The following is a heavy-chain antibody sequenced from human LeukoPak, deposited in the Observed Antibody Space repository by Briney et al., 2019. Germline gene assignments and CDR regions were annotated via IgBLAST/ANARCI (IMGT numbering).Heavy chain of an antibody. V-gene: IGHV3-48*02. CDR1: GFTFSSYS. D-gene: IGHD2-15*01. Sequence: QTGGSLRLSCAASGFTFSSYSMNWVRQAPGKGLEWVSYISSSSSTINYADSVKGRFTISRDNAKNSLYLQMNSLRDEDTAVYYCARVGIVVVAATVYYYMDVWGKGTTVTVSS. CDR3: ARVGIVVVAATVYYYMDV. CDR2: ISSSSSTI. J-gene: IGHJ6*03.